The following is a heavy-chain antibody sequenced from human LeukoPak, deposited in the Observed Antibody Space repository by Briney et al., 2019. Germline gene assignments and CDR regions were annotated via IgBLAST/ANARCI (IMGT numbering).Heavy chain of an antibody. Sequence: ASVKVSCKASGYTFTSYAMNWVRQAPGQGLEWMGWINTNTGNPTYAQGFTGRFVFSLDTSVSTAYLQISSLKAEDTAVYYCARVTWRLERYYYYYYMDGWGKGATVTVA. CDR2: INTNTGNP. CDR3: ARVTWRLERYYYYYYMDG. V-gene: IGHV7-4-1*02. J-gene: IGHJ6*03. D-gene: IGHD1-1*01. CDR1: GYTFTSYA.